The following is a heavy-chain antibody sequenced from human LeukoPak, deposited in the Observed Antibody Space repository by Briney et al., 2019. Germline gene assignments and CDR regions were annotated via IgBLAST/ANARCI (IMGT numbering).Heavy chain of an antibody. CDR1: GFTFTNYG. J-gene: IGHJ6*02. Sequence: PGGSLRLSCAASGFTFTNYGMHWVRQAPGKGLEWVAVIWFDGSNKYYADSVKGRFTISRDNSKNTLYLQMNSLRAEDTAVYYCARDPLLDPLTDLSGMDVWGQGTTVTVSS. CDR2: IWFDGSNK. D-gene: IGHD7-27*01. V-gene: IGHV3-33*01. CDR3: ARDPLLDPLTDLSGMDV.